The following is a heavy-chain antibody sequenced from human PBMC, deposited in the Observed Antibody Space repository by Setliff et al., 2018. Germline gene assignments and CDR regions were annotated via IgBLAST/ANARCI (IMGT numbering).Heavy chain of an antibody. D-gene: IGHD3-10*01. CDR3: AKDIYGSGSYAVGGYFDY. Sequence: GGSLRLSCAASGFTFSSYGMHWVRQAPGKGLEWVAVIWYDGSNKHYRDSVKGRFTISRDNSKNTLYLQMNSLRPDDTAVYYCAKDIYGSGSYAVGGYFDYWGQGTQVTVSS. CDR1: GFTFSSYG. V-gene: IGHV3-30*02. J-gene: IGHJ4*02. CDR2: IWYDGSNK.